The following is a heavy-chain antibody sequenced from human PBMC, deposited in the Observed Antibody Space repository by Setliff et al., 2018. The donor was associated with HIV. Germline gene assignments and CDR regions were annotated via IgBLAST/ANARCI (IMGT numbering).Heavy chain of an antibody. V-gene: IGHV3-7*01. CDR3: AAVPWGHSSLIIDH. D-gene: IGHD3-16*01. Sequence: GSLRLPCAASGFTFSSHWMVWVRQAPGKGLEWVANINQDGSEKNYVDSVKGRFTISRDNAKNSVYLQMHSLRVEDTAVYYCAAVPWGHSSLIIDHWGQGTPVTVSS. J-gene: IGHJ4*02. CDR1: GFTFSSHW. CDR2: INQDGSEK.